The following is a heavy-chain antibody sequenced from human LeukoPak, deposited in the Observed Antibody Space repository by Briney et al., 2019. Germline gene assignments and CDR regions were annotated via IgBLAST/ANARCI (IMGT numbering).Heavy chain of an antibody. CDR3: VRRDNTGWNYFDC. Sequence: SETLSLTCTVSGGSINSHYWSWIRQSPGKGLEWIGDIYYSGGTKYNPSLKSRVTISVDTPKNDLSLRLTSVLAADTAIYYCVRRDNTGWNYFDCWGQGILVTVSS. V-gene: IGHV4-59*08. D-gene: IGHD6-19*01. J-gene: IGHJ4*02. CDR1: GGSINSHY. CDR2: IYYSGGT.